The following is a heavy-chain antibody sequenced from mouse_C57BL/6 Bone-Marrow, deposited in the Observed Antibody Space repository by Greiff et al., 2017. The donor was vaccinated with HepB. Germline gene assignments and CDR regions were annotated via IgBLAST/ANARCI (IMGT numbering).Heavy chain of an antibody. V-gene: IGHV5-6*02. CDR1: GFTFSSYG. Sequence: EVMLVESGGDLVKPGGSLKLSCAASGFTFSSYGMSWVRQTPDKRLEWVATISSGGSYTYYPDSVKGRFTIYSDNAKNPLYLQMSNLKSEDTDMYYFARHPGPYYYCSSPYWYFDVWGTGPTVTVSS. D-gene: IGHD1-1*01. J-gene: IGHJ1*03. CDR2: ISSGGSYT. CDR3: ARHPGPYYYCSSPYWYFDV.